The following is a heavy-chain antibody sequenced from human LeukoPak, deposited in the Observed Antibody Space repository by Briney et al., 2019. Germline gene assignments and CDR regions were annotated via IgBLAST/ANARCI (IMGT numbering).Heavy chain of an antibody. Sequence: SGPTLVKPTQTLTLTCTFSGFSLSTSGVGVGWLRRPPGKALEWLALIYWDDDKRYSPSLKSRLTITKDTSKNQVVLTMTNMDPVDTATYYCAHVPYGGYHFDYWGQGTLVTVSS. J-gene: IGHJ4*02. CDR1: GFSLSTSGVG. D-gene: IGHD5-12*01. CDR2: IYWDDDK. CDR3: AHVPYGGYHFDY. V-gene: IGHV2-5*02.